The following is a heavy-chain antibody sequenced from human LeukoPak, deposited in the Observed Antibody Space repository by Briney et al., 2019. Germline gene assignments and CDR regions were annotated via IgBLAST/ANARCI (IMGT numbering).Heavy chain of an antibody. CDR1: GGTFSSYA. CDR3: ARVRPDDILTGYPSEFDY. J-gene: IGHJ4*02. CDR2: ISTYNGNT. D-gene: IGHD3-9*01. V-gene: IGHV1-18*01. Sequence: WASVKVSCKASGGTFSSYAISWVRQAPGQGLEWMGWISTYNGNTNYAQKLQGRVTMTTDTSTSTAYMELRSLRSDDTAVYYCARVRPDDILTGYPSEFDYWGQGTLVTVSS.